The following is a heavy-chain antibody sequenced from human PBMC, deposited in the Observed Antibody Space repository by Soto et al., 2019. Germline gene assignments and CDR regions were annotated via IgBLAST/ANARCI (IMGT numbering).Heavy chain of an antibody. CDR2: ISATTTYK. CDR3: AKGPVDIVATTFDY. D-gene: IGHD5-12*01. Sequence: GSLRLSCTASGFTFDTYTMNWLRQAPGRGLEWVSSISATTTYKYYAASVEGRFTISRDNAKNSLYLQTNSLRAEDTAVYYCAKGPVDIVATTFDYWGQGTLVTVSS. V-gene: IGHV3-21*04. J-gene: IGHJ4*02. CDR1: GFTFDTYT.